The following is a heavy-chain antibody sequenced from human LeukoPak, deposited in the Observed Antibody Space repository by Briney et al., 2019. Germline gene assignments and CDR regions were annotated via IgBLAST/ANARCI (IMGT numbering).Heavy chain of an antibody. V-gene: IGHV4-59*01. CDR1: AGSISSYY. CDR3: ARGNFWSGYPRNDAFDI. Sequence: PSQTLSPTCTVSAGSISSYYWTWIRQPPGKGLEWIGYIYYSGSTNYNPSLKSRVAISLDTSKNQFSLKLSSVTAADTAVYYCARGNFWSGYPRNDAFDIWGQGTMVTVSS. J-gene: IGHJ3*02. CDR2: IYYSGST. D-gene: IGHD3-3*01.